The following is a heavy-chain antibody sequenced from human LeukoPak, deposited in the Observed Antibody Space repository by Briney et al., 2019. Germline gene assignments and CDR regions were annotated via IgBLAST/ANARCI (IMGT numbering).Heavy chain of an antibody. CDR2: ISSSGSTI. V-gene: IGHV3-48*04. D-gene: IGHD4-17*01. Sequence: PGGSLRLSCAASGFNLRGFWMSWVRQAPGKGLEWVSYISSSGSTIYYADSVKGRFTISRDNAKNSLYLQMNSLRAEDTAVYYCARDPGVYGDYEGNWGQGTLVTVSS. CDR1: GFNLRGFW. J-gene: IGHJ4*02. CDR3: ARDPGVYGDYEGN.